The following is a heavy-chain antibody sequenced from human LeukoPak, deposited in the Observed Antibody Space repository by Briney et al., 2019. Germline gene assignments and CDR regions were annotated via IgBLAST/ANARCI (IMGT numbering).Heavy chain of an antibody. J-gene: IGHJ5*02. CDR3: AKDAATYCGGDCYSRSWFDP. V-gene: IGHV3-23*01. Sequence: GGSLRLSCAASGFTFSSYAMSWVRQAPGKGLEWVSAISGSGGSTYYADSVKGRFTISRDNSKNTLYLQMNSLRAEDTAVYYCAKDAATYCGGDCYSRSWFDPWGQGTLVTVSS. CDR1: GFTFSSYA. D-gene: IGHD2-21*01. CDR2: ISGSGGST.